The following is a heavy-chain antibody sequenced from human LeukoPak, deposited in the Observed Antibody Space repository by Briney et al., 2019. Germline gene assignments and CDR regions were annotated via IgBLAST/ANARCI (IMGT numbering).Heavy chain of an antibody. J-gene: IGHJ4*02. CDR2: IYYSGST. CDR1: GGSISSGDYY. V-gene: IGHV4-30-4*01. D-gene: IGHD3-10*01. Sequence: SQTLSLTCTVSGGSISSGDYYWSWIRQPPGKGLEWIGYIYYSGSTYYNPSLKSRVTISVDTSKNQFSLKLSSVTAADTAVYYCARGAMGTMVRGVIDTLDYWGQGTLVTVSS. CDR3: ARGAMGTMVRGVIDTLDY.